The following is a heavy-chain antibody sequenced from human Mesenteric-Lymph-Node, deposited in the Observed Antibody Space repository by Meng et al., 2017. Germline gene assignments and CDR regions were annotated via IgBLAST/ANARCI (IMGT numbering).Heavy chain of an antibody. CDR2: IFHTGST. CDR1: GGSIRSTNW. CDR3: ASLMTTYSY. V-gene: IGHV4-4*02. J-gene: IGHJ4*02. Sequence: QVRPQESGPGLVRPSGTLSLTCVVSGGSIRSTNWWSWVRQPPGKGLEWLGEIFHTGSTSYSPSLKSRLIMSVDTSKNQLSLNLTSVTAADTAVYYCASLMTTYSYWGQGTLVTVSS. D-gene: IGHD4-11*01.